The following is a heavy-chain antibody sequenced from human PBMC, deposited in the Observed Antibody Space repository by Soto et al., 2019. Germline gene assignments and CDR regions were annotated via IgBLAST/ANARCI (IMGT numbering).Heavy chain of an antibody. CDR3: ARDSPIGWWTVFDY. V-gene: IGHV3-21*01. J-gene: IGHJ4*02. D-gene: IGHD2-15*01. Sequence: GGSLRLSCAASGFTFSSYSMNWVRQAPGKGLEWVSSISSSSSYIYYADSVKGRFTISRDNAKNSLYLQMNSLRAEDTAVYYCARDSPIGWWTVFDYWGQGTLVTVSS. CDR2: ISSSSSYI. CDR1: GFTFSSYS.